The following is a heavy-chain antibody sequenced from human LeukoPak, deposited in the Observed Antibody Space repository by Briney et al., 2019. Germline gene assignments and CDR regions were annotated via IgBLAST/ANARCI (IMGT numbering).Heavy chain of an antibody. Sequence: ASETLSLTCAVSGGSISSGGYSWSWIRQPPGKGLEWIGCLYHSGSTYYNPSLKSRVTISVDRSKNQFSLKLSSVAAADTAVYYCASFTLWRLDIWGQGTMVTVSS. CDR1: GGSISSGGYS. J-gene: IGHJ3*02. D-gene: IGHD2-21*01. CDR3: ASFTLWRLDI. V-gene: IGHV4-30-2*01. CDR2: LYHSGST.